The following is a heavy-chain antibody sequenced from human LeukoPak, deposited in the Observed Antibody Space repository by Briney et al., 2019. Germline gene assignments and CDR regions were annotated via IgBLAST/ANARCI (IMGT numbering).Heavy chain of an antibody. CDR2: IYYSGST. V-gene: IGHV4-59*12. Sequence: SETLSLTCTVSGGSISSYYWSWIRQPPGKGLEWIGYIYYSGSTNYNPSLKSRVTISVDTSKNQFSLKLSSVTAADTAVYYCARGPRYYYDSSGYLEYYFDYWGQGTLVTVSS. CDR3: ARGPRYYYDSSGYLEYYFDY. J-gene: IGHJ4*02. CDR1: GGSISSYY. D-gene: IGHD3-22*01.